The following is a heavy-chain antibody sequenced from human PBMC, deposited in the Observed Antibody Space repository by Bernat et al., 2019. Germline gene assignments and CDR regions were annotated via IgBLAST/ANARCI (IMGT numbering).Heavy chain of an antibody. CDR1: GFTFSSYG. J-gene: IGHJ4*02. D-gene: IGHD5-18*01. CDR2: IRSKANSYAT. Sequence: VQLVESGGGVVQPGRSLRLSCAASGFTFSSYGMHWVRQAPGKGLEWVGRIRSKANSYATAYAASVKGRFTISRDDSKNTAYLQMNSLKTEDTAVYYCTRVGYSYGYSPSTFDYWGQGTLVTVSS. CDR3: TRVGYSYGYSPSTFDY. V-gene: IGHV3-73*01.